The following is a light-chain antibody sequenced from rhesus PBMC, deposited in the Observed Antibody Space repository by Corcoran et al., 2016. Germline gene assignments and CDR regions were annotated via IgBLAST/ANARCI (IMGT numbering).Light chain of an antibody. CDR3: QQYSTRPFT. V-gene: IGKV1-74*01. J-gene: IGKJ3*01. CDR2: KAS. Sequence: DIQMTQSPSSLSASVGDRVTITCRASENVNNYLHWYQQKPGKAPKLLIYKASISQSGVPSRFSGSGSGTDFSLTISSLQSEDFATYYCQQYSTRPFTFGPGTKLDIK. CDR1: ENVNNY.